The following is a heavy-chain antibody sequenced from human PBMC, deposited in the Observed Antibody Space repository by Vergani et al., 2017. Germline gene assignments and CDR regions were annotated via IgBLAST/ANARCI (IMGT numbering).Heavy chain of an antibody. D-gene: IGHD3-10*01. Sequence: VHLQQCGTGLLKPSETLYLTCEVHGESFSGHYWSLIRQPPGKGLEWIGEINDNGYTNYHPLFESRVIVSADTYKNQFSLKLMSVTAADTAMYFCAVRPRVNMGRGEILTKRPFDYWSPGTLVTVSS. CDR3: AVRPRVNMGRGEILTKRPFDY. CDR1: GESFSGHY. CDR2: INDNGYT. V-gene: IGHV4-34*01. J-gene: IGHJ4*02.